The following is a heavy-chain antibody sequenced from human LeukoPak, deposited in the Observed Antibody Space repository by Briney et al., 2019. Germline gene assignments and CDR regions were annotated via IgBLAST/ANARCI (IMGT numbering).Heavy chain of an antibody. CDR3: AKGLAGYCSSATCFNWFHP. D-gene: IGHD2-2*01. CDR1: GFTFNSYA. Sequence: GSLRFSCAASGFTFNSYAMHWVRQAPDKGLEWVAFIRYDGSNKYYADSVKGRFTISRDNSKNTLYLQMNSLKAEDTAVYYCAKGLAGYCSSATCFNWFHPWGQGTLVTVSS. J-gene: IGHJ5*02. CDR2: IRYDGSNK. V-gene: IGHV3-30*02.